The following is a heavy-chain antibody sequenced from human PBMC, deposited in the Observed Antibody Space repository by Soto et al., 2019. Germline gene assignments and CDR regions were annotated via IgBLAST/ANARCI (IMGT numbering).Heavy chain of an antibody. CDR2: ISGSGGST. V-gene: IGHV3-23*01. J-gene: IGHJ4*02. Sequence: EVQLLESGGGLVQPGGSLRLSCAASGFTFSSYAMSWVRQAPGKGLEWVSAISGSGGSTYYADSVKGRFTISRDNSKTTLYLQMNSLRAEDTAVYYCAKPSSSSWTRRGYFDYWGQGTLVTVSS. CDR3: AKPSSSSWTRRGYFDY. D-gene: IGHD6-13*01. CDR1: GFTFSSYA.